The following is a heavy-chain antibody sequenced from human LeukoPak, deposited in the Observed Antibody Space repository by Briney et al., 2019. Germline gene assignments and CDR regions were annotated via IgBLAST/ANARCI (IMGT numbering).Heavy chain of an antibody. Sequence: PGGSLRLSCAASGFTFSSYAMSWVRQAPGKGLEWVSYISSSGSTIYYADSVKGRFTISRDNAKNSLFLQMDSLRAEDTAVYYCARRAYSSGWYFFDYWGQGTLVTVSS. CDR1: GFTFSSYA. D-gene: IGHD6-19*01. V-gene: IGHV3-48*04. CDR2: ISSSGSTI. J-gene: IGHJ4*02. CDR3: ARRAYSSGWYFFDY.